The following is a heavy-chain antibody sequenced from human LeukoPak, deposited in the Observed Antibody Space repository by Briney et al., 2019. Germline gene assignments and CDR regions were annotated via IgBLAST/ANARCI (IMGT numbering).Heavy chain of an antibody. CDR2: INHSGSA. V-gene: IGHV4-39*07. CDR1: GGSISSGSYY. Sequence: PSETLSLTCTVCGGSISSGSYYWSWIRQPPGKGLEWIGEINHSGSANYNPSLKSRVTISVDTSKNHFSLKLSSVTAADTAVYYCARLTPFMSHYYYYYYMDVWGKGTTVTISS. J-gene: IGHJ6*03. D-gene: IGHD3-16*01. CDR3: ARLTPFMSHYYYYYYMDV.